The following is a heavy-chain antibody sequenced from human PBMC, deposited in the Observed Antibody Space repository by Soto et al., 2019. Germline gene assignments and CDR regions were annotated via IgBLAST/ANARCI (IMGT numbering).Heavy chain of an antibody. J-gene: IGHJ3*02. CDR3: ARANSGSCDALDT. CDR1: GFTFGTYG. D-gene: IGHD5-12*01. V-gene: IGHV3-33*01. CDR2: IWYDGSNK. Sequence: QVQLVESGGGVVQPGRSLRLSCAASGFTFGTYGMHWVRQAPGKGLEWVAVIWYDGSNKYHADSVKGRFTIARDNSKNTAYMQINSLRAEDTAVDYCARANSGSCDALDTWGQGTMVTVSS.